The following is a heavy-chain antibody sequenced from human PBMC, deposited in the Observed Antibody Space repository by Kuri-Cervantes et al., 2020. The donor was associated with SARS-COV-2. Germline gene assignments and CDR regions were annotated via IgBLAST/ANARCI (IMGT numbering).Heavy chain of an antibody. D-gene: IGHD3-10*01. CDR2: IYTSGST. V-gene: IGHV4-61*02. CDR1: GGSISSGSYY. Sequence: SETLSLTCTVAGGSISSGSYYWSWIRQPSWKGLEWIGRIYTSGSTNYNPPLKSRVTISVDTSKNQFSLKLSSVTAADTAVYYCARGGRTRNSYYFDYWGQGTLVTVSS. J-gene: IGHJ4*02. CDR3: ARGGRTRNSYYFDY.